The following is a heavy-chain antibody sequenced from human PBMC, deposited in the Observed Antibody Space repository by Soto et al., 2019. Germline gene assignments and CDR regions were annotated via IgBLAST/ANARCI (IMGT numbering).Heavy chain of an antibody. CDR3: ARDIMAVRYYYDSSGYSEAFDY. CDR2: ISAYNGNT. J-gene: IGHJ4*02. Sequence: ASVKVSCKASGYTFTSYGISWVRQAPGQGLEWMGWISAYNGNTNYAQKLQDRVTMTTDTSTSTAYMELRSLRSDDTAVYYCARDIMAVRYYYDSSGYSEAFDYWGQGTLVTVSS. CDR1: GYTFTSYG. D-gene: IGHD3-22*01. V-gene: IGHV1-18*01.